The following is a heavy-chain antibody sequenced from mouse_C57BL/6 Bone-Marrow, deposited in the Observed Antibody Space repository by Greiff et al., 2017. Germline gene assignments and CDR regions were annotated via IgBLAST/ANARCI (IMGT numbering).Heavy chain of an antibody. CDR2: IDPSDSYT. Sequence: QVQLKQPGAELVKPGASVKLSCKASGYTFTSYWMQWVKQRPGQGLEWIGEIDPSDSYTNYNQKFKGKATLTVDTSSSTAYMQLSSLTSEDSAVYYCARTWLRHDYWGQGTTLTVSS. V-gene: IGHV1-50*01. J-gene: IGHJ2*01. D-gene: IGHD2-2*01. CDR3: ARTWLRHDY. CDR1: GYTFTSYW.